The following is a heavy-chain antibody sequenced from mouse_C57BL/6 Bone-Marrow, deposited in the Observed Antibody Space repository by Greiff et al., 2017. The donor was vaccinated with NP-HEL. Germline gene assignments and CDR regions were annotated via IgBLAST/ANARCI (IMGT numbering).Heavy chain of an antibody. CDR2: IYPRSGNT. CDR3: ARFRYYYAMDY. Sequence: VKLQQSGAELARPGASVKLSCKASGYTFTSYGISWVKQRTGQGLEWIGEIYPRSGNTYYNEKFKGKATLTADKSSSTAYMELRSLTSEDSAVYFCARFRYYYAMDYWGQGTSVTVSS. CDR1: GYTFTSYG. V-gene: IGHV1-81*01. J-gene: IGHJ4*01.